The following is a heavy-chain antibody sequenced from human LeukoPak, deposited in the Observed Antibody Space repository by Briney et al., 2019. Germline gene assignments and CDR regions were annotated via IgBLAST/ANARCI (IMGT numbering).Heavy chain of an antibody. CDR1: GFTFSSSG. Sequence: PGRSLRLSCAASGFTFSSSGIHWVRQAPGRGLGWVAFISYNGNKKYYADSVKGRFTISRDNSKNTVYLQMNSLRAEDTAVYYCAKELLTTPTAEDAFDIWGQGTMVTVSS. CDR2: ISYNGNKK. J-gene: IGHJ3*02. CDR3: AKELLTTPTAEDAFDI. V-gene: IGHV3-30*18. D-gene: IGHD1-14*01.